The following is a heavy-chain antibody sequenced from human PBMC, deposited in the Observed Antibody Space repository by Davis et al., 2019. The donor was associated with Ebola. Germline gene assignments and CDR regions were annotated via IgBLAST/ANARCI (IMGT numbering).Heavy chain of an antibody. CDR1: GGSFSGYY. Sequence: PSETLSLTCAVYGGSFSGYYWSWIRQPPGKGLEWIGEINHSGSTNYNPSLKSRGTISVDTSKNQFSLKLSSVTAADTAVYYCAREPAIRRGNYFDYWGQGTLVTVSS. J-gene: IGHJ4*02. CDR2: INHSGST. CDR3: AREPAIRRGNYFDY. V-gene: IGHV4-34*01. D-gene: IGHD5-24*01.